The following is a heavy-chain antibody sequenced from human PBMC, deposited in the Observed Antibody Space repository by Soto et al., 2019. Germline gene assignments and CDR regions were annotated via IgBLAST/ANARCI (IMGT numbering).Heavy chain of an antibody. V-gene: IGHV1-69*06. CDR2: IVPNVGTV. CDR1: GGTFSSFINYP. Sequence: ASVKVSCKSSGGTFSSFINYPINWVRQAPGQGLEWMGGIVPNVGTVNYAQKFRGKVTITADKSTGTAYMELSSLRSEDTALYYCARRDTSGFLRYFDNWGQGXQVTAPQ. CDR3: ARRDTSGFLRYFDN. D-gene: IGHD3-3*01. J-gene: IGHJ4*02.